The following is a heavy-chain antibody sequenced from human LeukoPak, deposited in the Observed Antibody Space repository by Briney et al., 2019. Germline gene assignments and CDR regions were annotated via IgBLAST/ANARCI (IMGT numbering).Heavy chain of an antibody. CDR3: ARPFSSGWPFDY. CDR1: GYTFTSYG. J-gene: IGHJ4*02. Sequence: ASVKVSCKASGYTFTSYGISWVRQAPEQGLEWMGWISAYNGNTNYAQKLQGRVTMTTDTSTSTAYMELRSLRSDDTAVYYCARPFSSGWPFDYWGQGTLVTVSS. CDR2: ISAYNGNT. V-gene: IGHV1-18*01. D-gene: IGHD6-19*01.